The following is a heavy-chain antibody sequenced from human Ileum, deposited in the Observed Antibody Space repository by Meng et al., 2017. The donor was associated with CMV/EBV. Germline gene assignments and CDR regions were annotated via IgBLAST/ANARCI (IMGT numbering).Heavy chain of an antibody. CDR1: GGTFSNYA. CDR3: ARASGPAAKYGMDV. V-gene: IGHV1-18*01. CDR2: ISGYNANT. Sequence: ASVKVSCKASGGTFSNYAISWVRQAPGQGLEWMGWISGYNANTAYAQSFQGRVTMSTDTSTSTVYMDLRSLRSNDTAVYYCARASGPAAKYGMDVWGQGTTVTVSS. J-gene: IGHJ6*02.